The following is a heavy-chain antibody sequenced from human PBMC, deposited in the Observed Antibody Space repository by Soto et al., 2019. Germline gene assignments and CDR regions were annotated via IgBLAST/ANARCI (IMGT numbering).Heavy chain of an antibody. J-gene: IGHJ4*02. D-gene: IGHD3-16*02. Sequence: QVQLAQSGAEERKPGASVKVSCEATGYTFTAYAMHWVRQAPGQRLEWMGWINPANGNTKYSQKFQGRLTITSDTSANTGEMELNSLTSEDTAMYYCTRSAISPYGGLIGPFDFWGQGNLVTVSS. CDR3: TRSAISPYGGLIGPFDF. CDR1: GYTFTAYA. V-gene: IGHV1-3*05. CDR2: INPANGNT.